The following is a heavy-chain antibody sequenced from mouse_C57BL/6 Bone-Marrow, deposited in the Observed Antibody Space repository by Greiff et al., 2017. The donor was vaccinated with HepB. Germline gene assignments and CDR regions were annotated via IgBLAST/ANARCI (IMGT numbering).Heavy chain of an antibody. CDR3: AREGGTGAMDY. D-gene: IGHD3-3*01. V-gene: IGHV1-69*01. J-gene: IGHJ4*01. Sequence: VQLQQPGAELVMPGASVKLSCKASGYTFTSYWMHWVKQRPGQGLEWIGEIDPSDSYTNYNQKFKGKSTLTVDKSSSTAYMQLSSLTSEDSAVYYWAREGGTGAMDYWGQGTSITVSS. CDR1: GYTFTSYW. CDR2: IDPSDSYT.